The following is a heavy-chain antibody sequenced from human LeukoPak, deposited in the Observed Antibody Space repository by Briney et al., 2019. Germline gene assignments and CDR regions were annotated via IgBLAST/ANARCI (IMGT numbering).Heavy chain of an antibody. CDR1: GFTFSNFA. V-gene: IGHV3-30-3*01. J-gene: IGHJ6*02. CDR2: VSYDGDNE. D-gene: IGHD3-16*01. Sequence: GGSLRLSCAASGFTFSNFAMHWVRQAPGKGLEWVAVVSYDGDNEYYADSVKGQFTISRDNSKDRLYLQMNSLRPEDTAMYYCARVRGGRSWYYYGMDVWGRGTTVTVSS. CDR3: ARVRGGRSWYYYGMDV.